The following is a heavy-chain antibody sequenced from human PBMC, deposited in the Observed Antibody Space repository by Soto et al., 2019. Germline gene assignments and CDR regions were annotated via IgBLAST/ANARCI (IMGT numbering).Heavy chain of an antibody. CDR1: EGTFSSYA. CDR3: ARDSEGHRHSYGYDAFDS. CDR2: IIPIFGTA. J-gene: IGHJ3*02. Sequence: SVKVSCKASEGTFSSYAISWVRQAPGQGLEWMGGIIPIFGTANYAQKFQGRVTITADESTSTAYMELSSLRSEDTAVYYCARDSEGHRHSYGYDAFDSWGQGTMVTVSS. V-gene: IGHV1-69*13. D-gene: IGHD5-18*01.